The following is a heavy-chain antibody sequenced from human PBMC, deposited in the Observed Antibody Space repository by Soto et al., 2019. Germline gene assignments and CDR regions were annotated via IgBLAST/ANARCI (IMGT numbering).Heavy chain of an antibody. CDR3: ARGYLYYYGSGSYYNQVNWFDP. Sequence: QVQLQQWGAGLLKPSETLSLTCAVYGGSFSGYYWSWIRQPPGKGLEWIGEINHSGSTNYNPSLKSRVTISVDTSKNHFSLKLSSVTAADTAVYYCARGYLYYYGSGSYYNQVNWFDPWGQGTLVTVSS. CDR1: GGSFSGYY. D-gene: IGHD3-10*01. J-gene: IGHJ5*02. CDR2: INHSGST. V-gene: IGHV4-34*01.